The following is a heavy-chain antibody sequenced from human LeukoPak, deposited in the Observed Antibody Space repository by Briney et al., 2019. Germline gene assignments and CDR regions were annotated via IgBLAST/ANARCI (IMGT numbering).Heavy chain of an antibody. V-gene: IGHV3-48*03. CDR1: GFTLTRSA. Sequence: PGRSLRLSYAPSGFTLTRSAMNWVRQAPGSGLECISHLTTADSAIYADSVKGRFNISRDNADNSLSLQRNSLRAEDTAVYYCARGVDYGFDCWGQGTLVTVSS. J-gene: IGHJ4*02. CDR3: ARGVDYGFDC. D-gene: IGHD3-16*01. CDR2: LTTADSAI.